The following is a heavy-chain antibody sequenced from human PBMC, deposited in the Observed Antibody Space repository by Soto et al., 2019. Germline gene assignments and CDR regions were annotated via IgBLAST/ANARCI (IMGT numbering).Heavy chain of an antibody. CDR3: GKDVSRGGFDY. CDR2: INSDGSST. Sequence: GSLRLSCAASGFTFSSYWMHWVRQAPGKGLVWVSRINSDGSSTSYADSVKGRFTISRDNAKNTLYLQMNSLRAEDTVVYYCGKDVSRGGFDYRGQRSPVTVS. J-gene: IGHJ4*02. D-gene: IGHD3-10*01. V-gene: IGHV3-74*01. CDR1: GFTFSSYW.